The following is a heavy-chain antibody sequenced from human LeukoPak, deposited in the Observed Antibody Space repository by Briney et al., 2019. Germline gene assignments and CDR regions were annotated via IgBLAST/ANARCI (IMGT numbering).Heavy chain of an antibody. CDR3: ARILRYFDWLP. CDR1: GGTFSSYA. V-gene: IGHV1-8*02. J-gene: IGHJ5*02. D-gene: IGHD3-9*01. CDR2: MNPTTGNT. Sequence: ASVKVSCKASGGTFSSYAISWVRQATGQGLEWMGWMNPTTGNTGYAQRFQGRVTMTRNTSISTAYMELSSLRSEDTAVYYCARILRYFDWLPWGQGTLVTVSS.